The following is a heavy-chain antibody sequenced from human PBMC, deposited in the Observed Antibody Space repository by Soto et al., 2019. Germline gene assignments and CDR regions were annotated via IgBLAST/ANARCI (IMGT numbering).Heavy chain of an antibody. J-gene: IGHJ4*02. D-gene: IGHD2-15*01. CDR3: ATGGEDCSGGSCRTGYCDY. Sequence: QVQLQQWGAGLLKPSETLSLTCAVYGGSFSGYYWSWIRQPPGKGLEWMGEINHSGSTNYNPSLKGRVTISVDTSKNRFSLKLSSVTAADTAVYYCATGGEDCSGGSCRTGYCDYWGRGTLVTVAS. V-gene: IGHV4-34*01. CDR1: GGSFSGYY. CDR2: INHSGST.